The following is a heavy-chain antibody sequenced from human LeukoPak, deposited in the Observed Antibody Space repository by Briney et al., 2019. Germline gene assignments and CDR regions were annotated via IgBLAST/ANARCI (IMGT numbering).Heavy chain of an antibody. J-gene: IGHJ4*02. V-gene: IGHV3-48*03. D-gene: IGHD2-8*02. CDR2: ISSRGSTT. Sequence: PGGSLRLSCAASGFTFSSYGMNWVRQAPGKGLEWVSYISSRGSTTYYADSVKGRFTISRDNAKSSLYLQVNSLRAEDTAVYYCARGTGCDYWGQGTLVTVSS. CDR1: GFTFSSYG. CDR3: ARGTGCDY.